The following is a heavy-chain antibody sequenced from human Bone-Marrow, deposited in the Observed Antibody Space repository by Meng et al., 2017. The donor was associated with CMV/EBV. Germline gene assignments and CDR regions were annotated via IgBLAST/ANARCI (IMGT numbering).Heavy chain of an antibody. V-gene: IGHV3-21*01. CDR3: ATTTGRAGLFDY. D-gene: IGHD4-11*01. Sequence: GGSLRLSCAASGFTFSSYSMNWVRQAPGKGLEWVSSISGSSSYIYYADSVKGRFTISRDNTKNSLYLQMNSLRAEDTADYYCATTTGRAGLFDYWGQGKLVTVSS. CDR2: ISGSSSYI. CDR1: GFTFSSYS. J-gene: IGHJ4*02.